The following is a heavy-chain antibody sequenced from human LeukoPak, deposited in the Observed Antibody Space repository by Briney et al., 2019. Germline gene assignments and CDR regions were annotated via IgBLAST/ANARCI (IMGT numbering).Heavy chain of an antibody. CDR1: GYSISSGYH. CDR3: ARVVQSTDSSGFYLPEYFQH. V-gene: IGHV4-38-2*02. CDR2: IYHSGST. D-gene: IGHD3-22*01. Sequence: NSSETLSITCTVSGYSISSGYHWGWIRQPPGKGLEWIGSIYHSGSTYYNPSLKSRVTISVDTSKNQFSLKLRSVTAADTAVYYCARVVQSTDSSGFYLPEYFQHWGQGTLVTVSS. J-gene: IGHJ1*01.